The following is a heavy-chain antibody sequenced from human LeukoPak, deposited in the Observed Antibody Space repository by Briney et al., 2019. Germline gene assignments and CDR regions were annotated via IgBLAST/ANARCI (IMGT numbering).Heavy chain of an antibody. CDR2: MNPNSGNT. V-gene: IGHV1-8*03. CDR1: GYTFTSYD. Sequence: ASVKVSCKASGYTFTSYDINWVRQATGQGLEWMGWMNPNSGNTGYAQKFQGRVTITRNTSISTAYMELSSLRSEDTAVYYCARAPSIARYYYYMDVWGKGTTVTVSS. J-gene: IGHJ6*03. CDR3: ARAPSIARYYYYMDV. D-gene: IGHD6-6*01.